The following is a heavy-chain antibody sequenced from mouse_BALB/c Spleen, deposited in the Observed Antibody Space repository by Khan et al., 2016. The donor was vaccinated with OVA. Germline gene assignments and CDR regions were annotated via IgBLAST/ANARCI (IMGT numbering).Heavy chain of an antibody. CDR2: ISSDGTYT. CDR1: GFTFSVYS. Sequence: EVKLVESGGDLVKPGGSLKLSCAASGFTFSVYSMAWVRQTPDKRLEWVATISSDGTYTYYPDSVKGRFTISRDNAKNNLYLQMSSMQPEDTATYYCASHLTGSFAYWGQGTLVTVAS. J-gene: IGHJ3*01. CDR3: ASHLTGSFAY. V-gene: IGHV5-6*01. D-gene: IGHD4-1*01.